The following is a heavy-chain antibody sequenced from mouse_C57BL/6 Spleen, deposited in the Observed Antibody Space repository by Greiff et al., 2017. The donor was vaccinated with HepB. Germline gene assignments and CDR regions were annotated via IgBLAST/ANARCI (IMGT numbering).Heavy chain of an antibody. D-gene: IGHD1-1*01. CDR1: GYSFTGYY. CDR2: INPSTGGT. Sequence: VQLKESGPELVKPGASVKISCKASGYSFTGYYMNWVKQSPEKSLEWIGEINPSTGGTTYNQKFKAKATLTVDKSSSTAYMQLKSLTSEDSAVYYCARPSYYYGSDWFAYWGQGTLVTVSA. J-gene: IGHJ3*01. CDR3: ARPSYYYGSDWFAY. V-gene: IGHV1-42*01.